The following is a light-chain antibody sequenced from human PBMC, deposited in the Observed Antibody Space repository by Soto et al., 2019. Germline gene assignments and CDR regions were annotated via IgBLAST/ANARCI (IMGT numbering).Light chain of an antibody. CDR1: TGAVTSGHY. V-gene: IGLV7-46*01. CDR2: DTS. CDR3: LLSYGGAYV. J-gene: IGLJ1*01. Sequence: QAVVTQEPSLTVSPGGTVTLTCDSSTGAVTSGHYPYWFQQKPGQAPRTLIYDTSNRHSWTPARFSGSLLGGKATLTLSGAQPEDEAEYYCLLSYGGAYVFGTGTKLTVL.